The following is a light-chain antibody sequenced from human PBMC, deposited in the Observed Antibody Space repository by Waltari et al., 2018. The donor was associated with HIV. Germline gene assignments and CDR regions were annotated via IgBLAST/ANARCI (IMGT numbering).Light chain of an antibody. CDR1: SSDVGGYNF. CDR3: CSYAGSYNYV. V-gene: IGLV2-11*01. CDR2: DVS. Sequence: QSALTQPRSVSGSPGQSVTISCTGTSSDVGGYNFVSWYQQHPGKAPKLMIYDVSERPSGVPDRFSGSKSGNTASLTISGLQAEDEADYYCCSYAGSYNYVFGTGTKVTVL. J-gene: IGLJ1*01.